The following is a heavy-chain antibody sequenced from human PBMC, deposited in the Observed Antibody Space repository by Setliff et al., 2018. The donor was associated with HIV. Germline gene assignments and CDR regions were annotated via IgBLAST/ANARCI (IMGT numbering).Heavy chain of an antibody. Sequence: PSETLSLTCKVSGAPISSYYWNWIRQLPGKGLEWIGYIYNSGYTNYKPSLKSRVTISLDTSKNQFSLNLRSVTAADTAVYYCARGDGYRGNDAYYDSGMDVWGQGITVTVSS. CDR1: GAPISSYY. D-gene: IGHD5-12*01. CDR2: IYNSGYT. CDR3: ARGDGYRGNDAYYDSGMDV. V-gene: IGHV4-59*01. J-gene: IGHJ6*02.